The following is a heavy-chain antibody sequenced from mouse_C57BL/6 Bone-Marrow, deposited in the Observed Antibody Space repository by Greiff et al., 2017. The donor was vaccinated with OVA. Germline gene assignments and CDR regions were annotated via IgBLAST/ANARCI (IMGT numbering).Heavy chain of an antibody. J-gene: IGHJ1*03. CDR1: GYSITSGYY. CDR3: ARQAGSPYWYFDV. CDR2: ISYDGSN. Sequence: EVQLQQSGPGLVKPSQSLSLTCSVTGYSITSGYYWNWIRQFPGNKLEWMGYISYDGSNNYNPSLKNRISITRDTSKNQFFLKLNSVTTEDTATYYCARQAGSPYWYFDVWGTGTTVTVSS. D-gene: IGHD3-2*02. V-gene: IGHV3-6*01.